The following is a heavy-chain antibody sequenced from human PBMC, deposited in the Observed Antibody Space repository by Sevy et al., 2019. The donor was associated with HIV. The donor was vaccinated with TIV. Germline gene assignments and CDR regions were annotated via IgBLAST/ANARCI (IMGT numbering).Heavy chain of an antibody. CDR1: GYTFTSYI. J-gene: IGHJ1*01. V-gene: IGHV1-18*01. CDR2: ISAYNGDT. Sequence: ASVKVSCKTSGYTFTSYIISWVRQAPGQGLEWMGRISAYNGDTKYAQRLQGRVTMTTDTSTSTAYMELRSLKSDDTAVYYCARAPSGSQGPGQYFHHWSQGTLVTVSS. CDR3: ARAPSGSQGPGQYFHH. D-gene: IGHD1-26*01.